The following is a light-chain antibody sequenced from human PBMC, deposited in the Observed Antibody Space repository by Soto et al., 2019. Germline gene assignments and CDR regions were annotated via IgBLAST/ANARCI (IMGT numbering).Light chain of an antibody. Sequence: DNKMNKSPSTLSASVGNRVTISCRASQSISRWLAWYQQKPGKAPTLLIYHASSLESGVPSRFSGSGSETEFTLTISSLQPDDSATYYCQQYNSLYTCGQGPRWIS. CDR2: HAS. V-gene: IGKV1-5*01. J-gene: IGKJ2*01. CDR1: QSISRW. CDR3: QQYNSLYT.